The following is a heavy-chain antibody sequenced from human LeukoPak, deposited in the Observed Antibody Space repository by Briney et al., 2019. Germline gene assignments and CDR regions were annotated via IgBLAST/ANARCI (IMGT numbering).Heavy chain of an antibody. D-gene: IGHD2-21*02. CDR2: ISSSSSYI. CDR3: ARGLYCGGDCYPTHFDY. J-gene: IGHJ4*02. V-gene: IGHV3-21*01. CDR1: GFTFSSYW. Sequence: GGSLRLSCAASGFTFSSYWMNWVRQAPGKGLEWVSSISSSSSYIYYADSVKGRFTISRDNAKNSLYLQMNSLRAEDTAVYYCARGLYCGGDCYPTHFDYWGQGTLVTVSS.